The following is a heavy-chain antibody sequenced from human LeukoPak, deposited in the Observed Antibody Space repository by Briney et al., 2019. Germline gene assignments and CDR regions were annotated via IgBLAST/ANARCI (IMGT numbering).Heavy chain of an antibody. Sequence: GASVKVSCKASGYTFTSYAMNWVRQAPGQGLEWMGWINTNTGNPTYAQGFTGRFVFSLDTSVSTAYLQWSSLKASDTAMYYCARRERGNLGSFDYWGQGTLVTVSS. D-gene: IGHD3-16*01. V-gene: IGHV7-4-1*02. J-gene: IGHJ4*02. CDR2: INTNTGNP. CDR3: ARRERGNLGSFDY. CDR1: GYTFTSYA.